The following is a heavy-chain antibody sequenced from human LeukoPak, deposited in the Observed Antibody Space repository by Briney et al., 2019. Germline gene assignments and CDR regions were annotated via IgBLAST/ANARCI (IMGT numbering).Heavy chain of an antibody. J-gene: IGHJ4*02. V-gene: IGHV5-51*01. CDR2: IFPGDSET. CDR3: ARWFYGDYADYFDY. Sequence: GESLKISYKGSGYSFTTHWIGWVRQLPGKGLEWMGLIFPGDSETIYSPSLQGQVTISADKSISTAYLQWSSLKASDTAMYYCARWFYGDYADYFDYWGQGTLVTVSS. D-gene: IGHD4-17*01. CDR1: GYSFTTHW.